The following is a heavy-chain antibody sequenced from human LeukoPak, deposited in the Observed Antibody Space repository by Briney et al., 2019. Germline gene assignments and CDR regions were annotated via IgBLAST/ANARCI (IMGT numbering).Heavy chain of an antibody. CDR3: ARGPHSDY. V-gene: IGHV4-38-2*02. Sequence: SETLSLTCTVSGGSISSGYYWGWIRQPPGKGLEWIGSIYHSGSTYYNPSLKSRVTISVDMSKNQFSLKLSSVTAADTAVYYCARGPHSDYWGQGTLVTVSS. CDR1: GGSISSGYY. CDR2: IYHSGST. J-gene: IGHJ4*02. D-gene: IGHD5-18*01.